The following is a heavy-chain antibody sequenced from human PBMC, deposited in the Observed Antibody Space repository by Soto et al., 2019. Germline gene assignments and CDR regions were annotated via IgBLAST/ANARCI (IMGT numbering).Heavy chain of an antibody. CDR1: GGSINSGDYH. CDR3: ATWYSGSYPGYYYYGMDV. J-gene: IGHJ6*02. Sequence: SETLSLTCTVSGGSINSGDYHWSWIRQSPGKGLEWIGAIYYSGSTNYNPSLKSRVTISVDTSKNQFSLKLSSVTAADTAVYYCATWYSGSYPGYYYYGMDVWGQGTTVTVSS. CDR2: IYYSGST. D-gene: IGHD1-26*01. V-gene: IGHV4-30-4*02.